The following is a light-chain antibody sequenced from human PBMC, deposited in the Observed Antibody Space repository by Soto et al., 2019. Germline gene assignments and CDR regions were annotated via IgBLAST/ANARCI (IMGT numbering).Light chain of an antibody. V-gene: IGKV3-11*01. Sequence: EVALSHTPAALSSYALYIPTRSCRASQSVSSYLAWYQQKPGQAPRLLIYDASNRATGIPARFSGSGSGTDFTLTISSLEPEDFAVYCCQHRSYWTQTFGQGTNVAIK. CDR1: QSVSSY. CDR3: QHRSYWTQT. J-gene: IGKJ1*01. CDR2: DAS.